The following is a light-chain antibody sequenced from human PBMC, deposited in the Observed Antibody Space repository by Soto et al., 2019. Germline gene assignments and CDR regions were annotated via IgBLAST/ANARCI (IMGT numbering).Light chain of an antibody. CDR2: DAS. CDR3: QQYNSYSPLT. CDR1: QSISSW. Sequence: DIQMTQSPSTLSASLGDRVTITFRASQSISSWLAWYQQKPGKAPKLLIYDASSLESGAPSRFSGRRSGTEFTLTISSLQPDDFATYYCQQYNSYSPLTFGGGTKVDI. J-gene: IGKJ4*01. V-gene: IGKV1-5*01.